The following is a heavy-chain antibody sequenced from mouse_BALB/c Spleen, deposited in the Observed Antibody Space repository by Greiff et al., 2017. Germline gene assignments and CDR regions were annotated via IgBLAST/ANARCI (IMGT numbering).Heavy chain of an antibody. CDR1: GFSLTSYG. V-gene: IGHV2-2*02. J-gene: IGHJ4*01. CDR2: IWSGGST. Sequence: VQLQESGPGLVQPSQSLSITCTVSGFSLTSYGVHWVRQSPGKGLEWLGVIWSGGSTDYNAAFISRLGISKDNSKSQVFFEMNSLQANDTAIYYCARIDRYGSSYAMAYWGQGTLVTVSA. CDR3: ARIDRYGSSYAMAY. D-gene: IGHD2-14*01.